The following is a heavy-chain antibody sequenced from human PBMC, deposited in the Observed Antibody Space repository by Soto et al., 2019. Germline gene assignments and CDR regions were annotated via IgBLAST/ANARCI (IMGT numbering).Heavy chain of an antibody. CDR3: AHSKSTIFGVVITPLDY. CDR2: IYWNDDK. D-gene: IGHD3-3*01. CDR1: GFSLSTSGVG. V-gene: IGHV2-5*01. Sequence: SGPMLVNPTQTLTLTCTFSGFSLSTSGVGVGWIRQPPGKALEWLALIYWNDDKRYSPSLKSRLTITKDTSKNQVVLTMTNMDPVDTATYYCAHSKSTIFGVVITPLDYWGQGTLVTVSS. J-gene: IGHJ4*02.